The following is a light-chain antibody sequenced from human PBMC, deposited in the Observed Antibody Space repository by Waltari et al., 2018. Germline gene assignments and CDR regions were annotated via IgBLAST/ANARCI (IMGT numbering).Light chain of an antibody. Sequence: DIQMTQSPSTLSASVGDRVIITCRASPSISSWLAWYQQNPGKAPKLLIYKASSLESGVPSRFSGSGSGTEFTLTISSLQPDDFATYYCQQYNTYSWTFGQGTKVEIK. V-gene: IGKV1-5*03. CDR2: KAS. J-gene: IGKJ1*01. CDR1: PSISSW. CDR3: QQYNTYSWT.